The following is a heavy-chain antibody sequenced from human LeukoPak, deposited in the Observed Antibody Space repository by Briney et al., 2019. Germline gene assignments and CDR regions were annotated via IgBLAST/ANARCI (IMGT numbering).Heavy chain of an antibody. J-gene: IGHJ6*02. CDR2: IIPIFGTA. Sequence: SVKVSCKASGGTFSSYAISWVRQAPGQGLEWMGGIIPIFGTANYAQKFQGRVTITADESTSTAYMELRSLRSDDTAVYYCARSPTYYYDTSGYYPARPYYYYGMDVWGQGTTVTVSS. CDR1: GGTFSSYA. CDR3: ARSPTYYYDTSGYYPARPYYYYGMDV. D-gene: IGHD3-22*01. V-gene: IGHV1-69*13.